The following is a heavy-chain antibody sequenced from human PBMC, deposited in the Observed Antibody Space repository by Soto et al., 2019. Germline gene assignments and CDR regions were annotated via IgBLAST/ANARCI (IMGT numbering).Heavy chain of an antibody. CDR2: IIPIFGTA. D-gene: IGHD3-22*01. V-gene: IGHV1-69*13. CDR3: ARDTSEFDYYDSSGYFPPGMDV. J-gene: IGHJ6*02. Sequence: GASVKVSCKASGGTFSSYAISWVRQAPGQGLEWMGGIIPIFGTANYAQKFQGRVTITADESTSTAYMELSSLGSEDTAVYYCARDTSEFDYYDSSGYFPPGMDVWGQGTTVTVSS. CDR1: GGTFSSYA.